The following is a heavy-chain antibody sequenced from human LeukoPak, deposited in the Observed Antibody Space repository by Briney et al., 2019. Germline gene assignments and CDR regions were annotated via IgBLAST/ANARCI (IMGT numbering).Heavy chain of an antibody. CDR1: GFTFSSYW. CDR2: INWNGGST. D-gene: IGHD3-3*01. J-gene: IGHJ6*03. CDR3: ARGGISIFGVVIYMDV. V-gene: IGHV3-20*04. Sequence: GGSLRLSCAASGFTFSSYWMHWVRQAPGKGLEWVPGINWNGGSTGYADSVKGRFTISRDNAKNSLSLQMNSLRVEDTALYYCARGGISIFGVVIYMDVWGKGTTVTVSS.